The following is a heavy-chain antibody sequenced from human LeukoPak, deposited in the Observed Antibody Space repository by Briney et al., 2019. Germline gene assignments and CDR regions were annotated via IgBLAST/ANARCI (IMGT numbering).Heavy chain of an antibody. D-gene: IGHD6-19*01. V-gene: IGHV6-1*01. CDR3: ARAQAVRNWFDP. CDR2: TYYRSKWYN. J-gene: IGHJ5*02. CDR1: GDSVSSNSAA. Sequence: SQTLSLTCAISGDSVSSNSAAWNGIRPSPSRVLEGLGRTYYRSKWYNDYAVSVKSRITINPDTSKNQFSLQLNSVTPEDTAVYYCARAQAVRNWFDPWGQGTLVTVSS.